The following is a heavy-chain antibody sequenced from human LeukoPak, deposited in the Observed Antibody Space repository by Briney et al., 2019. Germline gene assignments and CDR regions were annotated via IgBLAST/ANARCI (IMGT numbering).Heavy chain of an antibody. CDR3: ARGHKVVVPAANYYFDY. J-gene: IGHJ4*02. CDR2: INHSGST. Sequence: SETLSLTCAVYGGSFSGYYWSWIRQPPGKGLEWIGEINHSGSTNYNPSLKSRVTISVDTSKNQFSLKLSSVTAPDTAVYYCARGHKVVVPAANYYFDYWGQGTLVTVSS. V-gene: IGHV4-34*01. CDR1: GGSFSGYY. D-gene: IGHD2-2*01.